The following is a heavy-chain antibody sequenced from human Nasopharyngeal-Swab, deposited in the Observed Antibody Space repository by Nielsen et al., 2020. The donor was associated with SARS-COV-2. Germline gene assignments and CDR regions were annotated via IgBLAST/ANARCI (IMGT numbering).Heavy chain of an antibody. Sequence: GGSLRLSCAASGFTFNTYSMNWVRQAPGRGLEWVSSISSSSAYIYYADSVKGRFTISRDNAKNSLYLQMNSLRAEDTAVYYCGRGRNCVTTSCYGGSDSWGQGTLVTVSS. J-gene: IGHJ4*02. CDR3: GRGRNCVTTSCYGGSDS. V-gene: IGHV3-21*01. CDR1: GFTFNTYS. CDR2: ISSSSAYI. D-gene: IGHD2-2*01.